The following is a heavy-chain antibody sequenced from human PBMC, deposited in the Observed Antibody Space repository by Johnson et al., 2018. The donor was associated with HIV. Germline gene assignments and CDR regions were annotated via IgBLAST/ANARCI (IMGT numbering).Heavy chain of an antibody. CDR2: VSHDGSNE. V-gene: IGHV3-30*18. D-gene: IGHD6-6*01. CDR1: GFTFSSYA. J-gene: IGHJ3*02. Sequence: QMLLVESGGGLIQPGGSLRLSCAASGFTFSSYAMHWVRRAPGKGLEWLAVVSHDGSNEYYADSVKGRCTVSRDNTKNTLYSQMNSLRPEDTAVYYCVKERQLVRSFDIWGQGTMVAVSS. CDR3: VKERQLVRSFDI.